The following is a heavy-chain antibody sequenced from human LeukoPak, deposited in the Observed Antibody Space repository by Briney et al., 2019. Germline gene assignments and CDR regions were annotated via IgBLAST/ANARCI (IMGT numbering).Heavy chain of an antibody. Sequence: PSETLSLTCTVSGGSISSVGYYWSWIRQHPGEGLEWIGYIYYSGSTYYNPSLKSRVTISVDTSKNQFSLKLSSVTAADTAVYYCATGVRGYYSSGTYWFDPWGQGTLVTVSS. CDR1: GGSISSVGYY. V-gene: IGHV4-31*03. CDR2: IYYSGST. D-gene: IGHD6-19*01. CDR3: ATGVRGYYSSGTYWFDP. J-gene: IGHJ5*02.